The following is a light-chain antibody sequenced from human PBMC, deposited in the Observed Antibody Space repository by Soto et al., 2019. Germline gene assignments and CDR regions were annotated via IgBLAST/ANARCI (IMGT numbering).Light chain of an antibody. CDR3: QHYGRSSFT. CDR1: QSISSN. J-gene: IGKJ3*01. CDR2: GAS. V-gene: IGKV3-20*01. Sequence: QYSAIVSAPLGARATLSCRASQSISSNLAWYQQKPGQAPTRLIYGASNRATGIPDRFSGSGSGTDFTLTISRLEPEDFAVYYCQHYGRSSFTFGPGTKADI.